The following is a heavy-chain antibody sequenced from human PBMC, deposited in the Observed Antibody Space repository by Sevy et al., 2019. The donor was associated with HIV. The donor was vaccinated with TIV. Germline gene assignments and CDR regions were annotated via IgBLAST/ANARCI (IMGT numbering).Heavy chain of an antibody. Sequence: ASVKVSCKASGYIFTDYYIHWVRQAPGQGLEWMAWINSDSGVTNYAQRFQSEVTVTRDTSLSTAYLELIRLRSNDTAIYYCARLTTKPTSDLYGMDVWGQGTLVTVSS. J-gene: IGHJ4*02. V-gene: IGHV1-2*02. CDR2: INSDSGVT. CDR3: ARLTTKPTSDLYGMDV. CDR1: GYIFTDYY. D-gene: IGHD4-17*01.